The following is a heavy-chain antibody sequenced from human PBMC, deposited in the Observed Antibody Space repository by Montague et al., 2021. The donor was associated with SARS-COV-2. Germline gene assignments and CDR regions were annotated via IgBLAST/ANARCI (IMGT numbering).Heavy chain of an antibody. CDR2: IYYSGSS. CDR1: GGSISGYY. Sequence: SETLSLTCTVSGGSISGYYWSWIRQPPGKGLEWIGYIYYSGSSNNSPSLKSRVTISVDTSKNQFSLKVSSVTAADTAVYYCARAGDGYNPAFDIWGQGIMVTVSS. V-gene: IGHV4-59*01. D-gene: IGHD5-24*01. J-gene: IGHJ3*02. CDR3: ARAGDGYNPAFDI.